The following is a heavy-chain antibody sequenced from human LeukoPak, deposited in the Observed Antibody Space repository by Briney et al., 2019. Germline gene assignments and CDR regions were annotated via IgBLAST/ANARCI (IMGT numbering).Heavy chain of an antibody. Sequence: SETLSLTCAVYGGSFSGYYWSWIRQPPGKGLEWIGEINRSGSTNYNPSLKSRVTISVDTSKNQFSLKLSSVTAADTAVYYCARGRTVTTYDYWGQGTLVTVSS. D-gene: IGHD4-17*01. CDR2: INRSGST. V-gene: IGHV4-34*01. CDR1: GGSFSGYY. J-gene: IGHJ4*02. CDR3: ARGRTVTTYDY.